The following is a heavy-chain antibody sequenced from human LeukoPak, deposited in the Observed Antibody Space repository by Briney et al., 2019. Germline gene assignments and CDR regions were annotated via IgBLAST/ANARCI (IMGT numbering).Heavy chain of an antibody. CDR3: GRKRGYSGYVSSDYYDSSGHNWFDP. V-gene: IGHV1-2*02. Sequence: ASVKVSCKASGYTFTGYYMHWVRQAPGQGLEWMGWINPNGGGTNYAQKFQGRVTMTRDTSISTAYMELSRLRSDDTAVYYCGRKRGYSGYVSSDYYDSSGHNWFDPWGQGTLVTVSS. J-gene: IGHJ5*02. CDR1: GYTFTGYY. CDR2: INPNGGGT. D-gene: IGHD3-22*01.